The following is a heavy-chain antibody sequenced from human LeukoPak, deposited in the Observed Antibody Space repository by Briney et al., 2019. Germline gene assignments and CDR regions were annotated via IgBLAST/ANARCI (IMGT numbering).Heavy chain of an antibody. CDR2: ITSSSTYI. J-gene: IGHJ4*02. V-gene: IGHV3-21*04. D-gene: IGHD3-10*01. CDR1: GFTFSSYD. Sequence: GGSLRLSCAASGFTFSSYDMNWVRQAPGKGLEWVSSITSSSTYIYYADSVKGRFTISRDNSKKTLYLQMNSLRAEDTAVYYCAKEMGFKIREVMLGFFDYWGQGTLVTVSS. CDR3: AKEMGFKIREVMLGFFDY.